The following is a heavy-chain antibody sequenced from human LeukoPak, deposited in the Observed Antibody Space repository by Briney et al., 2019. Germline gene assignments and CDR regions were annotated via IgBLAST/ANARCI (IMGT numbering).Heavy chain of an antibody. V-gene: IGHV3-30-3*01. J-gene: IGHJ4*02. CDR3: ARDRGIARYYFDY. Sequence: GGSLRLSCAASGFTFSSYAMHWVRQAPGKGLEWVAVISYDGSNKYYADSVKGRFTISRDNSKNTLYLQMNSLRAEDTAVYYCARDRGIARYYFDYWGQGTLVTVSS. CDR1: GFTFSSYA. D-gene: IGHD6-13*01. CDR2: ISYDGSNK.